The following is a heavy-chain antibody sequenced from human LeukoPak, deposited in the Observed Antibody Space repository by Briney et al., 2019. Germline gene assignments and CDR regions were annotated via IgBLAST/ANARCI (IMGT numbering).Heavy chain of an antibody. CDR2: IRYDGSNK. V-gene: IGHV3-30*02. Sequence: PGGSLRLSSAASGFTFSSYGMHWVRQAPGKGLEWVAFIRYDGSNKYYADSVKGRFTISRDNSKNTLYLQMNSLRAEDTAVYYCATDYCGGDCYSYYFDYWGQGTLVTVSS. CDR3: ATDYCGGDCYSYYFDY. CDR1: GFTFSSYG. D-gene: IGHD2-21*01. J-gene: IGHJ4*02.